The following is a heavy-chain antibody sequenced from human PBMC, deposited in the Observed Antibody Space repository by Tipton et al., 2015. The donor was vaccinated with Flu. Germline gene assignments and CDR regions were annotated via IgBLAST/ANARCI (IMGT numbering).Heavy chain of an antibody. CDR3: ATLQAPPGPPS. CDR2: TNHSGGT. V-gene: IGHV4-34*01. J-gene: IGHJ5*02. CDR1: DGSFLNYV. Sequence: TLSLTCAVNDGSFLNYVWTWIRQSPGKGLEWIGETNHSGGTKYNPSLKSRVTISTETSKNQFSLKLTSVTAADTAVYYCATLQAPPGPPSWGQGTLVTVSS. D-gene: IGHD6-13*01.